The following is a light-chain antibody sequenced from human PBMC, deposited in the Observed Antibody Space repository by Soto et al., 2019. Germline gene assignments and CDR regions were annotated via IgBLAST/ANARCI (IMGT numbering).Light chain of an antibody. CDR2: DDN. CDR3: GSWDSSMSAYV. Sequence: QSVLTQPPSASGTPGQRVTISCSGSSSSIGGNSVSWYQQLPGTAPKLLIYDDNKRPSGIPDRFSGSKSGTSATLGITGFQTGDEADYYCGSWDSSMSAYVFGTGTKGTVL. J-gene: IGLJ1*01. V-gene: IGLV1-51*01. CDR1: SSSIGGNS.